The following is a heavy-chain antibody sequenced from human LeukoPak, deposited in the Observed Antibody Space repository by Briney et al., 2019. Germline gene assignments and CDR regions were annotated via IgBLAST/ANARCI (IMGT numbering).Heavy chain of an antibody. CDR1: GFTFSSYW. Sequence: GGSLRLSCAASGFTFSSYWMSWVRQAPGKGLEWVANIKQDGSEKYYVDSVKGRFTISRDNAKNSLYLQMNSLRAEDTAVYYCARGALDYGDYFDYWGQGTLVTVSS. D-gene: IGHD4-17*01. CDR3: ARGALDYGDYFDY. CDR2: IKQDGSEK. J-gene: IGHJ4*02. V-gene: IGHV3-7*03.